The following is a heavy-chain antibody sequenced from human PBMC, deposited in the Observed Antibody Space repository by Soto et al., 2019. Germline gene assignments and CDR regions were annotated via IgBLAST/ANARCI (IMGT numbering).Heavy chain of an antibody. Sequence: GGSLRLSCAASGFTFSSYAMHWVRQAPGKGLEWVAVISYDGSNKYYADSVKGRFTISRDNPKNTLYLQMNSLSAEDTAVYYCARSERFDAFDIWGQGTMVTVSS. D-gene: IGHD1-1*01. CDR3: ARSERFDAFDI. CDR1: GFTFSSYA. J-gene: IGHJ3*02. CDR2: ISYDGSNK. V-gene: IGHV3-30-3*01.